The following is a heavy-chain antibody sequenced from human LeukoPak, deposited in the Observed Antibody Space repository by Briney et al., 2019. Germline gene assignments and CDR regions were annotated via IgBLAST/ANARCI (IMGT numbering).Heavy chain of an antibody. Sequence: PGGSLRLSCAASGFTFSSYSMNGVRQAPGKGLEWVSSISSSSSYIYYADSVKGRFTISRDNAKNSLYLQMNSLRAEDTAVYYCARHRCSSTSCYRPIGAFDIWGQGTMVTVSS. CDR2: ISSSSSYI. CDR1: GFTFSSYS. J-gene: IGHJ3*02. D-gene: IGHD2-2*01. CDR3: ARHRCSSTSCYRPIGAFDI. V-gene: IGHV3-21*04.